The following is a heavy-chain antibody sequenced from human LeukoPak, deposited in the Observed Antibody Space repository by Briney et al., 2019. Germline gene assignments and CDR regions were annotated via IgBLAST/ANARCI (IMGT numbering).Heavy chain of an antibody. J-gene: IGHJ4*02. V-gene: IGHV1-8*01. CDR1: GCTFSSYD. CDR3: GRARGRGGVMIFDY. CDR2: MNPNTGNT. Sequence: ASVKVSCKASGCTFSSYDINWVRQVPGQGPEWMGWMNPNTGNTGYAQKFEGRVTMSRNTSQRTAYMELSSLRSEDTAVYYCGRARGRGGVMIFDYRGQGTRVTVSS. D-gene: IGHD3-16*01.